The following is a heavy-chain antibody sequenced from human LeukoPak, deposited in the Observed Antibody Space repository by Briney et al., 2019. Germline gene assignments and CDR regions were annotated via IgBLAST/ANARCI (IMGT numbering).Heavy chain of an antibody. CDR1: GGTFSSYA. CDR2: ISAYNGNT. D-gene: IGHD1-26*01. J-gene: IGHJ4*02. V-gene: IGHV1-18*01. Sequence: ASVKVSCKASGGTFSSYAISWVRQAPGQGLEWMGWISAYNGNTNYAQKLQGRVSMTTDTSTNTAYMELRSLRSDDTAVYYCARGGALTSRNYFDYWGQGTLVTVSS. CDR3: ARGGALTSRNYFDY.